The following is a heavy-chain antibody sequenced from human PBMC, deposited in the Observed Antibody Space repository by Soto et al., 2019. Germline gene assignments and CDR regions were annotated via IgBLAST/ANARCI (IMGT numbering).Heavy chain of an antibody. J-gene: IGHJ3*02. Sequence: QVQLQQWGAGLLKPSETLSLTCAVYGGSFSGYYWSWIRQPPGKELEWIGEINHSGSTNYNPSLKSRVTISVDTSKNQFSLKLSSVTAADTAVYYCATRFGGQQLVLHAFDIWGQGTMVTVSS. CDR2: INHSGST. V-gene: IGHV4-34*01. CDR3: ATRFGGQQLVLHAFDI. CDR1: GGSFSGYY. D-gene: IGHD6-13*01.